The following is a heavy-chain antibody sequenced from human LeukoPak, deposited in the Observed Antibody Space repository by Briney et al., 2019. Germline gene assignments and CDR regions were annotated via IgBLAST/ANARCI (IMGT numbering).Heavy chain of an antibody. D-gene: IGHD1-14*01. CDR2: IYPGDSDT. Sequence: GESLKISFKGSGYRFSNYWIGWVRPMPGKGLELMGIIYPGDSDTKYSPSSQGQVTISADKSISTAYLQWSSLKASDTAMYYCARLPSGGTGVNFDFWGQGTLVTVSS. V-gene: IGHV5-51*01. CDR1: GYRFSNYW. CDR3: ARLPSGGTGVNFDF. J-gene: IGHJ4*02.